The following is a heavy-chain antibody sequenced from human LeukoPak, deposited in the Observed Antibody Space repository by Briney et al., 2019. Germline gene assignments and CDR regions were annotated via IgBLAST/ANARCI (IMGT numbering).Heavy chain of an antibody. V-gene: IGHV3-11*03. CDR3: ASRAGYTGSWSAFDY. Sequence: AGGSLRLSCAASGFTFSDYYMSWIRQAPGKGLEWVSYISSSSSYTNYADSVKGRFTISRDNAKNSLYLQMNSLRAEDTAVYYCASRAGYTGSWSAFDYWGQGTLVTVSS. CDR2: ISSSSSYT. D-gene: IGHD6-13*01. CDR1: GFTFSDYY. J-gene: IGHJ4*02.